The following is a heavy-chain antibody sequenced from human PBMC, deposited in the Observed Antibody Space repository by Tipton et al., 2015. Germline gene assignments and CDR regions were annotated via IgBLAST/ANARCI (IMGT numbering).Heavy chain of an antibody. D-gene: IGHD3-10*01. CDR3: SRYQYFGSGSLIGRFDY. V-gene: IGHV1-18*01. J-gene: IGHJ4*02. CDR1: DSTFTDYG. CDR2: INPNNGNT. Sequence: QLVQSGAEVKKPGASVKVSCKASDSTFTDYGISWVRQAPGQGLEWMGWINPNNGNTNYGQKFQGRVTMTTDTSTNTAYIELRSLGSDDTAVYYCSRYQYFGSGSLIGRFDYWGQGTLVTVSS.